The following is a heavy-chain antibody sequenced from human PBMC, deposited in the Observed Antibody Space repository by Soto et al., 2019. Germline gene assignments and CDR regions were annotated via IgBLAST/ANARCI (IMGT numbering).Heavy chain of an antibody. J-gene: IGHJ4*02. CDR2: IYYSGST. Sequence: QLQLQESGPGLVKPSETLSLTCTVSGGSISSSSYYWGWIRQPPGKGLEWIGRIYYSGSTYYNPSLKSRVTISVDTSKNQFSLKLSSVTAADTAVYYCARHSTGYSSGWYNYFDYWGQGTLVTVSS. CDR3: ARHSTGYSSGWYNYFDY. V-gene: IGHV4-39*01. CDR1: GGSISSSSYY. D-gene: IGHD6-19*01.